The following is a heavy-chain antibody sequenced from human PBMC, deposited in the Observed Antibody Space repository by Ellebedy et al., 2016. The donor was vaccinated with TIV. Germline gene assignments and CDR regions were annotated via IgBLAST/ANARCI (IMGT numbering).Heavy chain of an antibody. CDR1: GFTYA. D-gene: IGHD2-15*01. Sequence: GESLKIPCAASGFTYAMSWVRQSPGKGLEWVSGISGSGDRRDYADPVKGRFTISRDNSKNMLYLQMNSLRAEDTAVYYCVKDVWYAATSGAFDIWGQGTMVTVSS. V-gene: IGHV3-23*01. CDR2: ISGSGDRR. CDR3: VKDVWYAATSGAFDI. J-gene: IGHJ3*02.